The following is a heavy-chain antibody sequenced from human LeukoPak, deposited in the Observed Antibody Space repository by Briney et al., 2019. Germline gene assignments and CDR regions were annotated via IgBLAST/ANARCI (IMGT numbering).Heavy chain of an antibody. V-gene: IGHV1-2*02. J-gene: IGHJ6*03. CDR1: GYTFTGYY. Sequence: SVKVSCKASGYTFTGYYMHWVRQAPGQGLEWMGWINPNSGGTNYAQKFQGRVTMTRNTSISTAYMELSSLRSEDTAVYYCARGRRGYYDSSGYYDYYYYMDVWGKGTTVTISS. CDR2: INPNSGGT. D-gene: IGHD3-22*01. CDR3: ARGRRGYYDSSGYYDYYYYMDV.